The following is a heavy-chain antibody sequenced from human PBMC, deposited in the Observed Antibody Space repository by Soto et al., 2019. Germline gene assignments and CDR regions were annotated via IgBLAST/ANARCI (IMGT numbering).Heavy chain of an antibody. CDR3: ARWGTTGGFDL. D-gene: IGHD3-16*01. CDR2: TSYDGNNK. V-gene: IGHV3-30*19. J-gene: IGHJ4*02. CDR1: GFRFKSFV. Sequence: QVQLVESGGGVVQPGTSLRLSCAASGFRFKSFVMHWVRQAPGKGLEWVAFTSYDGNNKDYGESVKGRFTVSRDNSQNTLHLQMDFLRPEDTAIYYCARWGTTGGFDLWGQGTLVSVSS.